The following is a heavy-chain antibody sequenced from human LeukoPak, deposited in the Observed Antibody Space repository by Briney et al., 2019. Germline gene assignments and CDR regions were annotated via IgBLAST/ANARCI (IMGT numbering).Heavy chain of an antibody. Sequence: PSETLSLTCTVSGGSISSYYWSWIRQPPGKGLEWIGYIYYSGSTTYNPSLKSRVTISVDKSKNQFSLKLSSVTAADTAVYYCARYGDSYGPVYFFDSWGQGTLVTVSS. J-gene: IGHJ4*02. D-gene: IGHD5-18*01. CDR1: GGSISSYY. CDR2: IYYSGST. CDR3: ARYGDSYGPVYFFDS. V-gene: IGHV4-59*01.